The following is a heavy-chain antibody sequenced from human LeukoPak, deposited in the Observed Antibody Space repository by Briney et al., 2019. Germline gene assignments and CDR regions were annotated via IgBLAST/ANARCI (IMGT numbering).Heavy chain of an antibody. CDR1: GGSISSYY. J-gene: IGHJ4*02. CDR2: IYTSGST. CDR3: ARSSYCSSTSCYAFDY. D-gene: IGHD2-2*01. Sequence: SXTLSLTCTVSGGSISSYYWSWIRQPAGKGLEWIGRIYTSGSTNYNPSLKSRVTMSVDTSKNQFSLKLSSVTAADTAVYYCARSSYCSSTSCYAFDYWGQGTLVTVSS. V-gene: IGHV4-4*07.